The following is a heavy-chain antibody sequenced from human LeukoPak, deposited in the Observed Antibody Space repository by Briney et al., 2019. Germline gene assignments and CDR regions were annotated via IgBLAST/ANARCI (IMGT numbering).Heavy chain of an antibody. D-gene: IGHD4/OR15-4a*01. CDR2: ISNSGGST. Sequence: PGGSLRLSCAASGFTFSSYVMSWVRQAPGKGLEWVSSISNSGGSTYYADSVKGRFTISRDNSKNTLYLQMNSLRAEDTAVYYCAKDLTMGSSSPSYFDYWGQGTLVTVSS. CDR3: AKDLTMGSSSPSYFDY. V-gene: IGHV3-23*01. CDR1: GFTFSSYV. J-gene: IGHJ4*02.